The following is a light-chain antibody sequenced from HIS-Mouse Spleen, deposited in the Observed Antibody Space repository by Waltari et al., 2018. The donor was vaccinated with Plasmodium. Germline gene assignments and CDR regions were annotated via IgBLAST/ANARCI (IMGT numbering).Light chain of an antibody. V-gene: IGLV2-11*01. J-gene: IGLJ2*01. CDR2: VVS. CDR1: SSDVGGYNY. CDR3: CSYAGIYTLV. Sequence: QSALTQPRSVSGSPGQSVTISCTGTSSDVGGYNYVSWYQQHPGQAPKPLIVVVSKRASGVPDRFAGSKSRNTASLPISRFQAEDRADYSCCSYAGIYTLVCGRGTKLTVL.